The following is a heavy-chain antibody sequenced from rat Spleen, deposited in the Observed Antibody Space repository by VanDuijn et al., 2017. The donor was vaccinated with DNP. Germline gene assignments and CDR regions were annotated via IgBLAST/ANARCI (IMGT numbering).Heavy chain of an antibody. CDR3: ARSTDCGCNWDY. J-gene: IGHJ2*01. CDR1: GFTFSDYY. CDR2: IIYDGSST. Sequence: EVQLVETGGGLVQPGRSLKLSCAASGFTFSDYYMAWVRQSPKMGLEWVATIIYDGSSTFYRDSVTGRFTISRDFAKSTLYLQMDSLRSEDTATYYCARSTDCGCNWDYWGQGVMVPVSS. D-gene: IGHD5-1*01. V-gene: IGHV5-7*01.